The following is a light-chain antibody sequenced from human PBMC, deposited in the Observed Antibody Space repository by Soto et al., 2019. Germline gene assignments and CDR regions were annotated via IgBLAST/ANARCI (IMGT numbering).Light chain of an antibody. J-gene: IGLJ2*01. Sequence: VLTQPPSVSGAPGQRVTISCTGSSSNIGAGYDVHWYQQLPGTAPKLLIYGNSNRPSGVPDRFSGSKSGTSASLAITGLQAEDEADYYCQSYDSSLSGSVVFGGGTQLTVL. V-gene: IGLV1-40*01. CDR2: GNS. CDR3: QSYDSSLSGSVV. CDR1: SSNIGAGYD.